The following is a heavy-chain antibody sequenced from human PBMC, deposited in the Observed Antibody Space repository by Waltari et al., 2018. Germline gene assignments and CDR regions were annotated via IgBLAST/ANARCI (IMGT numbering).Heavy chain of an antibody. CDR1: GGTFSSYA. Sequence: QVQLVQSGAEVKKPGSSVKVSCKASGGTFSSYAISWVRQAPGQGLEWMGRIIPIFGTANYAQKFQGRVTITADKSTSTAYMELSSLRSEDTAVYYCARDRSSGIAAAGSDAFDIWGQGTMVTVSS. CDR3: ARDRSSGIAAAGSDAFDI. J-gene: IGHJ3*02. D-gene: IGHD6-13*01. CDR2: IIPIFGTA. V-gene: IGHV1-69*08.